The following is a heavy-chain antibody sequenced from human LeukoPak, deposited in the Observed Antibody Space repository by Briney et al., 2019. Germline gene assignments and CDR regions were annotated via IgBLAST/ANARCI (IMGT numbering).Heavy chain of an antibody. J-gene: IGHJ5*02. V-gene: IGHV4-59*12. Sequence: PSEILSLTCTVSGGSISSYYWSWIRQPPGKGLEWIGYIYYSGSTNYNPSLKSRVTISIDTSKNQFSLKLSSVTAADTAVYYCARDSRSGWGNWFDPWGQGTLVTVSS. D-gene: IGHD6-19*01. CDR1: GGSISSYY. CDR3: ARDSRSGWGNWFDP. CDR2: IYYSGST.